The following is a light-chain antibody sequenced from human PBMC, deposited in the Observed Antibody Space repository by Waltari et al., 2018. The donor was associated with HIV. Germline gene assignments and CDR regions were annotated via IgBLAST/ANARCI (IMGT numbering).Light chain of an antibody. CDR2: AAS. V-gene: IGKV3-20*01. J-gene: IGKJ1*01. Sequence: EIVLTQSPGTLSLSPGERATLSCRASRSVSNNYLAWFQQKPGLAPRLLIYAASSRASGIPDRFGGSGSGTDFTLTISRLEPEDVAVYYCQQYGSSPQTFGQGTKVEIK. CDR3: QQYGSSPQT. CDR1: RSVSNNY.